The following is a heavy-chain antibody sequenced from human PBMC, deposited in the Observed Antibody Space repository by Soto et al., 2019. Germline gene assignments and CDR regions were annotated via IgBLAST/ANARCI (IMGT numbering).Heavy chain of an antibody. CDR1: GVTFSSYW. CDR2: IKQDGSEK. Sequence: GGSLRLSCAASGVTFSSYWMSWVRQAPGKGLEWVANIKQDGSEKYYVDSVKGRFTISRDNAKNSLYLQMNSLRAEDTAVYYCARPNTAMVSYWGQGTLVTVSS. CDR3: ARPNTAMVSY. D-gene: IGHD5-18*01. J-gene: IGHJ4*02. V-gene: IGHV3-7*05.